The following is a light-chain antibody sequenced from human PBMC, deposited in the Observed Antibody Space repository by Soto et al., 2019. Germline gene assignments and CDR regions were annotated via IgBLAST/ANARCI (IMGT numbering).Light chain of an antibody. V-gene: IGKV3-15*01. J-gene: IGKJ4*01. CDR3: QQYNNWPLT. CDR2: GAS. Sequence: EIVMTQSRATLSVSPVERATLSCRASQSVSSNLAWYQQKPGQAPRLLIYGASTRATGIPARFSGSGSGTEFTLTISSLQSEDFAVYYCQQYNNWPLTFGGGTKVDI. CDR1: QSVSSN.